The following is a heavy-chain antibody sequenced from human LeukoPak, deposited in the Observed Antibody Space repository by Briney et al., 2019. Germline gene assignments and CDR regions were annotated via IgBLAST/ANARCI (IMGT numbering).Heavy chain of an antibody. CDR3: VKDSSWMGEYYFDY. CDR1: EFTFSNYG. V-gene: IGHV3-30*02. D-gene: IGHD3-16*01. J-gene: IGHJ4*02. CDR2: IRYDESNE. Sequence: GGSLRLSCAASEFTFSNYGMHWVRQAPGKGLEWVAFIRYDESNEYYAGSVKGRFTISRDNSKNTLYLQMNSLRADDTAVYYCVKDSSWMGEYYFDYWGQGTLVTVSS.